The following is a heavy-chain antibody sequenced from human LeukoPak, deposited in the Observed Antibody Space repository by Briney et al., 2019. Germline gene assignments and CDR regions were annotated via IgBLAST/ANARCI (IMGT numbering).Heavy chain of an antibody. CDR2: IYSGGSI. V-gene: IGHV3-53*01. CDR1: GIIVSSNY. D-gene: IGHD3-10*01. J-gene: IGHJ4*02. CDR3: ARRVAGSDYFDY. Sequence: PGGSLRLSCAASGIIVSSNYMTWVRQAPGNGLEWVSVIYSGGSIYYADAVKGRFTSSRDNSKNTLYLQMNSLRAEDTAVYYCARRVAGSDYFDYWGQGALVTVSS.